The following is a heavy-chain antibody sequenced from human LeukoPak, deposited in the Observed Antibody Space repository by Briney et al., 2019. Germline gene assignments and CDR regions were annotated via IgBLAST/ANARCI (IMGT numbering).Heavy chain of an antibody. J-gene: IGHJ2*01. V-gene: IGHV3-30*18. D-gene: IGHD3-10*01. CDR1: GFTFSSYG. Sequence: GGSLRLSCAASGFTFSSYGMHWVRQAPGKGLEWVAVISYDGSNKYYADSVKGRFTISRDNSKNTLYLQMNSLRAEDTAVYYCAKEVRFRELPDYWYFDLWGRGTLVTVSS. CDR2: ISYDGSNK. CDR3: AKEVRFRELPDYWYFDL.